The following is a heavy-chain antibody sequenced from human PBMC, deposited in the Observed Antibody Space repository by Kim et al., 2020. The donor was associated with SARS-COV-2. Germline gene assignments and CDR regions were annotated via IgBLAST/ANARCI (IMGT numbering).Heavy chain of an antibody. CDR2: ITSGSTI. D-gene: IGHD3-3*01. CDR3: ARYDFGHGLDV. Sequence: GGSLRLSCAASGFSFSYWYMNWIRQAPGKGLEWVAYITSGSTIKYADSVKGRFTISRDNAKKSLYLQMNSLRGEDTAVYYCARYDFGHGLDVWGQGTTVTVSS. V-gene: IGHV3-11*01. J-gene: IGHJ6*02. CDR1: GFSFSYWY.